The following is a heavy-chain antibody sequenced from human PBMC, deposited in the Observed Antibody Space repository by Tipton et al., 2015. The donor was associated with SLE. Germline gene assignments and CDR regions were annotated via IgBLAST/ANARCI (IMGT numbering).Heavy chain of an antibody. V-gene: IGHV4-39*07. CDR3: ARGGIVGATGAFDI. CDR2: IYYSGST. Sequence: TLSLTCTVSGGSISDDNYYWGWIRQPPGKGLEWIGSIYYSGSTYYHPSLKSRVTMSVDTSKNQFSLKLGSVTAADTAVYYCARGGIVGATGAFDIWGQGTMVTVSS. J-gene: IGHJ3*02. CDR1: GGSISDDNYY. D-gene: IGHD1-26*01.